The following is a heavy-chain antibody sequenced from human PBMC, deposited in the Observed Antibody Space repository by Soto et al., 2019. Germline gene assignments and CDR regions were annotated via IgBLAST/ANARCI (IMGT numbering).Heavy chain of an antibody. J-gene: IGHJ4*02. V-gene: IGHV2-5*02. CDR3: ALARYGEFDY. D-gene: IGHD5-18*01. CDR2: IYWDDDK. Sequence: QITLKESGPTLVKPTQTLTLTCTFSGFSLSTIGVGVGWIRQPPGKALEWLALIYWDDDKQYRPSLKSRLTITKDTSKNQVFLTMTNMDPVDTATYYCALARYGEFDYWGQGTLVTVSS. CDR1: GFSLSTIGVG.